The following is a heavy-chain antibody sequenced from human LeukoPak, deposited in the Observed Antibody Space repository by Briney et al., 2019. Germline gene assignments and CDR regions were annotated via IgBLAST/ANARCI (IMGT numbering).Heavy chain of an antibody. J-gene: IGHJ4*02. D-gene: IGHD3-16*01. CDR2: ITWNGDNM. CDR3: VKDDYGTLDH. Sequence: GGSLRLSCAASGFTFDDFAMHWVRQPPGKGLEWVSSITWNGDNMGYADSVKGRFTISRDNAKNSLYLQMNSLRADDTALYYCVKDDYGTLDHWGQGTLVTVSS. V-gene: IGHV3-9*01. CDR1: GFTFDDFA.